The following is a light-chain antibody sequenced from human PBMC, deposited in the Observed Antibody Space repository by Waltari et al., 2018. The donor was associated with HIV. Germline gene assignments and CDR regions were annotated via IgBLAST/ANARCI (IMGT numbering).Light chain of an antibody. J-gene: IGLJ2*01. CDR2: EVN. CDR1: SSDVGGYDY. CDR3: SSYAGRNTLL. V-gene: IGLV2-8*01. Sequence: QSALTQPPSASGSPGQSVTISCTGTSSDVGGYDYVSWYQQHPGKAPKLTSSEVNKRPAGVPDRFSGSRSGHTASLTVSGLQAEDEAHYYCSSYAGRNTLLFGGGTKLTVL.